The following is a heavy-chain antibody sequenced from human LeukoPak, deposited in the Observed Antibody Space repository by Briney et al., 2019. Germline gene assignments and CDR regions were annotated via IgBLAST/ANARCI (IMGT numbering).Heavy chain of an antibody. CDR3: ARSRSGYSYDHAAFEI. CDR1: GGSISSYY. CDR2: IYYSGST. D-gene: IGHD5-18*01. V-gene: IGHV4-59*01. Sequence: SETLSLTCTVSGGSISSYYWSWLRQPPGKGLEWIGYIYYSGSTNYNPSLKGRVTISVDTSKNQFSLKLSSVTAADTAVYYCARSRSGYSYDHAAFEIWGQGTMVTVSS. J-gene: IGHJ3*02.